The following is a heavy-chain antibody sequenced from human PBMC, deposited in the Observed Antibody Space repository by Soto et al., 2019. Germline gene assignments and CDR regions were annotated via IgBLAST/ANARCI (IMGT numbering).Heavy chain of an antibody. CDR2: ISGRGGSA. V-gene: IGHV3-23*01. D-gene: IGHD2-2*01. Sequence: GGSLRLSCAASGFTFSNYAMTWVRQGPGKGLEWVSAISGRGGSAYYADSVKGRFTISRDNSKNTLYLQMNSLRADDSGVYYCAKDPYSGVLVPVAIGFDPWGPGTLVTVSS. CDR1: GFTFSNYA. J-gene: IGHJ5*02. CDR3: AKDPYSGVLVPVAIGFDP.